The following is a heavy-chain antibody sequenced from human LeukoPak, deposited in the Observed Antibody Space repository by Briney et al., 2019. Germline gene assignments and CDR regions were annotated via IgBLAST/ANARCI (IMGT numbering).Heavy chain of an antibody. CDR2: IYYSGST. Sequence: PSETLSLTCTVSGGSISSYYWSWIRQPPGKGLEWIGYIYYSGSTNYNPSLKSRVTISVDTSKNQFSLKLSSVTAADTAVYYCATQTGYSSTFDYWGQGTLVTVSS. CDR1: GGSISSYY. CDR3: ATQTGYSSTFDY. J-gene: IGHJ4*02. D-gene: IGHD6-13*01. V-gene: IGHV4-59*01.